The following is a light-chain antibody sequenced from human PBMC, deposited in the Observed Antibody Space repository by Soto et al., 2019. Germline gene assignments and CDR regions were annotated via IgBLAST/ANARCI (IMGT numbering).Light chain of an antibody. Sequence: VIWMTQSPSLLSASTGDRVTISCRMSQGISNYLAWYQQKSGKAPELLIYAASTLQSGVPSRFSGSGSGTDFTLTISSLPSEDSATYYCQQYYSFPFTFGPGTIVDIK. V-gene: IGKV1D-8*01. CDR3: QQYYSFPFT. CDR2: AAS. J-gene: IGKJ3*01. CDR1: QGISNY.